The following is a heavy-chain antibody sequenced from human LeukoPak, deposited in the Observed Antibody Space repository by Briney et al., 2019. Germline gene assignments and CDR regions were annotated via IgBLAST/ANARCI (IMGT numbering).Heavy chain of an antibody. Sequence: PSETLSLTCTVSGYSISSGYYWGWIRQPPQKGLEWIGSISHSGSTYYNPSLQSRVTISVDQINNQFPPQLTSVTAPAPALDYSARDQPHVLGTIFGVVANWGQGTLVTVSS. CDR3: ARDQPHVLGTIFGVVAN. D-gene: IGHD3-3*01. CDR2: ISHSGST. CDR1: GYSISSGYY. V-gene: IGHV4-38-2*02. J-gene: IGHJ4*02.